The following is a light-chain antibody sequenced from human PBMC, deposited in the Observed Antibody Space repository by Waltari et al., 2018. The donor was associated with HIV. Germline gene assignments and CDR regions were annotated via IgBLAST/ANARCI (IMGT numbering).Light chain of an antibody. J-gene: IGKJ3*01. V-gene: IGKV1-27*01. CDR3: HRYDSAPLT. CDR2: AAS. Sequence: GDRVTISCRASRGISNFLAWYQQKPGKPPKLLIYAASTLQSGAPSRFSGSGSGTNFTLTITSLLPEDVATYYCHRYDSAPLTFGPGTKVDI. CDR1: RGISNF.